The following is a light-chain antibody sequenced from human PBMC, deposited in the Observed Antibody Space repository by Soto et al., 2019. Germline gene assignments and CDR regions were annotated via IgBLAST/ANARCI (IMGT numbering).Light chain of an antibody. J-gene: IGKJ3*01. CDR3: QQYYSTPFT. CDR2: WTS. CDR1: QSVLYSPNNKNY. Sequence: DIVMTQSPDSLAVSLGERATINCKSSQSVLYSPNNKNYLAWYQQKPGQPPKLLIYWTSIRESGVPDRFSGSGSGTDFTLTISSLQVEDVAVYYCQQYYSTPFTFGPGTKVDLK. V-gene: IGKV4-1*01.